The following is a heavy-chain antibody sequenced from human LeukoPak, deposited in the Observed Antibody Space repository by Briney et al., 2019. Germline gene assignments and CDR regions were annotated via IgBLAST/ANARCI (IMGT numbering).Heavy chain of an antibody. Sequence: GGSLRLSCAASGFTFSDYYMSWIRQAPGKGLEWVSYISTSGSAIYYADSVKGRFTISRDNAKNSLFLQMNNLRAEDTAVYYCARDGGGNWFDPWGQGTLVTVSS. CDR3: ARDGGGNWFDP. CDR2: ISTSGSAI. CDR1: GFTFSDYY. V-gene: IGHV3-11*01. J-gene: IGHJ5*02. D-gene: IGHD3-16*01.